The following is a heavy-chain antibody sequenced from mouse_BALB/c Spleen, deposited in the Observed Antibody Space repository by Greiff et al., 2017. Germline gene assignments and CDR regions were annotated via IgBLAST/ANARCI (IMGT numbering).Heavy chain of an antibody. D-gene: IGHD1-1*02. Sequence: EVQGVESGGGLVQPGGSLRLSCATSGFTFTDYYMSWVRQPPGKALEWLGFIRNKANGYTTEYSASVKGRFTVSRDNSQSILYLQMNTLGAEDSATYYCARGNGGDYWGQGTTLTVSS. CDR1: GFTFTDYY. V-gene: IGHV7-3*02. CDR2: IRNKANGYTT. J-gene: IGHJ2*01. CDR3: ARGNGGDY.